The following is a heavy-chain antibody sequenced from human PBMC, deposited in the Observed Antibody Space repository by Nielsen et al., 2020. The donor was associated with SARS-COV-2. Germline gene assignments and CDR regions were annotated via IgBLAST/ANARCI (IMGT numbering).Heavy chain of an antibody. CDR3: AKDGGSIAAAGNDAFDI. D-gene: IGHD6-13*01. CDR1: GFTFSSYW. V-gene: IGHV3-74*01. J-gene: IGHJ3*02. Sequence: GESLKISCAASGFTFSSYWMHWVRQAPGKGLVWVSRINSDGSSTSYADSVKGRFTISRDNSKNTLYLQMNSLRAEDTAVYYCAKDGGSIAAAGNDAFDIWGQGTMVTVSS. CDR2: INSDGSST.